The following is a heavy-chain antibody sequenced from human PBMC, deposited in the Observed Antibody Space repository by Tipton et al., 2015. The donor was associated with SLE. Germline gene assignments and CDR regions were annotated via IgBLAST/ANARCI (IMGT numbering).Heavy chain of an antibody. CDR1: GFHFSNFG. D-gene: IGHD3-3*01. V-gene: IGHV3-23*01. Sequence: SLRLSCAASGFHFSNFGIAWVRQTPDKGLQWVATLSASGDSRYYADSVNGRFTISRDNSKSTVFLQMNSLRGDDTALYYCVKERRPVFGVVIWDHWGQGTLVTVSS. J-gene: IGHJ4*02. CDR2: LSASGDSR. CDR3: VKERRPVFGVVIWDH.